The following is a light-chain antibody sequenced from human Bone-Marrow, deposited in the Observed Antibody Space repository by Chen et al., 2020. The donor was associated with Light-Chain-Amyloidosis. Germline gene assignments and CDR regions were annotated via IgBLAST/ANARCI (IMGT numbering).Light chain of an antibody. CDR2: DDS. CDR1: NIGSTS. V-gene: IGLV3-21*02. Sequence: SYVLTQPSSASVPPGQTATISRGGNNIGSTSVHWYQQTPDQAPLLAVYDDSDRPSGISERLSGSNSESTASLTISRVEAGDEADYYCQVWDRSSDRPVFGGGTKLTVL. J-gene: IGLJ3*02. CDR3: QVWDRSSDRPV.